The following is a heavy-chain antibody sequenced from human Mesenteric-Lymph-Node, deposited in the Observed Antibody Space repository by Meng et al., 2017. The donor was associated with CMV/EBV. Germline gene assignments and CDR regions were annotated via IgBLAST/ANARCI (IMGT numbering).Heavy chain of an antibody. D-gene: IGHD1-14*01. CDR3: ARERGISTNYFDP. J-gene: IGHJ5*02. CDR2: IYHSGSP. CDR1: GASVSSGSYY. V-gene: IGHV4-30-4*08. Sequence: YGASVSSGSYYWSWIRQPPGKGLEWIGYIYHSGSPYYNPSLKGRATISVDTSKNQLSLKLSSVTDADTAVYYCARERGISTNYFDPWGQGTLVTVSS.